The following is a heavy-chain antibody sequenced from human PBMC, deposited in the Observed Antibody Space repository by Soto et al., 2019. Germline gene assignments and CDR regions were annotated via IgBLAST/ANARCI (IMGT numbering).Heavy chain of an antibody. D-gene: IGHD6-13*01. J-gene: IGHJ6*02. Sequence: VQLVESGGGLVQPGRSLRLSCAASGFTFDDYAMHWVRQAPGKGLEWVSGISWNSGSIGYADSVKGRFTISRDNAKNSLYLQMNSLRAEDTALYYCAKDNRAGTYYYYGMDVWGQGTTVTVSS. CDR2: ISWNSGSI. V-gene: IGHV3-9*01. CDR1: GFTFDDYA. CDR3: AKDNRAGTYYYYGMDV.